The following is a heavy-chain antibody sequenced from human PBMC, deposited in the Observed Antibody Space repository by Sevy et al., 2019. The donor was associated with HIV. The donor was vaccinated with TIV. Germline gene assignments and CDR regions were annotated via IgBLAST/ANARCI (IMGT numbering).Heavy chain of an antibody. J-gene: IGHJ4*02. CDR1: GFTFSTST. D-gene: IGHD2-15*01. Sequence: GGSLRLSCAASGFTFSTSTMNWVRQAPGKGLEWVSLMTSSGSYILYADSVKGRFTISRYNAKNLVFLQMNSLRVEDTAVYYCVRDGWNYWGQGTLVTVSS. CDR2: MTSSGSYI. CDR3: VRDGWNY. V-gene: IGHV3-21*01.